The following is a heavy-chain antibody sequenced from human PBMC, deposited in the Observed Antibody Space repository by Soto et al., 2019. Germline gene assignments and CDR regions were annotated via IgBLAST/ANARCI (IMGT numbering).Heavy chain of an antibody. CDR1: GGSISSGGYY. CDR2: IYYSGST. CDR3: ARAQARDSVNY. V-gene: IGHV4-31*03. Sequence: TLSLTCTVSGGSISSGGYYWSWIRQHPGKGLEWIGYIYYSGSTYYNPSLKSRVTISVDTSKNQLSLKLSSVTAADTAVYYCARAQARDSVNYWGQGTLVTVPS. J-gene: IGHJ4*02. D-gene: IGHD2-21*02.